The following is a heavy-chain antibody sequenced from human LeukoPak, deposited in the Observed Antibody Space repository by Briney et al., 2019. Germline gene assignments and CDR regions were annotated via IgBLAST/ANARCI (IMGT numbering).Heavy chain of an antibody. Sequence: PSETLTLTCTVSGGSINTYYWGWIRQAPGKGLEWIVHIYYNGVSNYNPSLRSRVTISVDKSNNQFSLSLTSVTAADTAVYYCARDRSSGGQAYFFDSWGQGALVTVSS. CDR1: GGSINTYY. V-gene: IGHV4-59*01. J-gene: IGHJ4*02. D-gene: IGHD2-15*01. CDR3: ARDRSSGGQAYFFDS. CDR2: IYYNGVS.